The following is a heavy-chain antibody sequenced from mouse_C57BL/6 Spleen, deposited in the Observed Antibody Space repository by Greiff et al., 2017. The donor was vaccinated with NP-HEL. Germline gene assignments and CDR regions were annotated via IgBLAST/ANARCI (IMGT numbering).Heavy chain of an antibody. J-gene: IGHJ3*01. CDR3: ASGRLRFAY. Sequence: QVQLQQPGAELVKPGASVKLSCKASGYTFTSYWMQWVKQRPGQGLEWIGEIDPSDSYTNYNQKFKGKATLTVDTSSSTAYMQLSSLTSEDSAVYHCASGRLRFAYWGQGTLVTVSA. D-gene: IGHD2-4*01. CDR2: IDPSDSYT. V-gene: IGHV1-50*01. CDR1: GYTFTSYW.